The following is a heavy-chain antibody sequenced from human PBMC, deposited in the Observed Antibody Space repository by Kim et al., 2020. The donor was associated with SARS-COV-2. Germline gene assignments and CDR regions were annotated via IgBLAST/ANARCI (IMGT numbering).Heavy chain of an antibody. CDR1: GFTFSSYD. CDR3: ARAGYSSGWIYGMDV. J-gene: IGHJ6*02. D-gene: IGHD6-19*01. V-gene: IGHV3-13*04. Sequence: GGSLRLSCAASGFTFSSYDMHWVRQAPGKGLEWVSAIGTAGDTYYPGSVKGRFTISRENAKNSLYLQMNSLRAGDTAVYYCARAGYSSGWIYGMDVWGQGTTVTVSS. CDR2: IGTAGDT.